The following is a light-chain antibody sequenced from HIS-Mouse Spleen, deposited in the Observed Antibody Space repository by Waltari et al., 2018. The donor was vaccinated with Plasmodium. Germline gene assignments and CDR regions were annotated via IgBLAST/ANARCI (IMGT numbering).Light chain of an antibody. J-gene: IGKJ1*01. Sequence: DIQMTQSPSSLSASVGDRVTITCRASQSISSYLTWYQQKPGKAPKLLIYAASSLQSGVPSRFSGTGSGTDFTLTISSLQPEDFATYFWQQSYSTWTFGQGTKVEIK. CDR3: QQSYSTWT. CDR2: AAS. CDR1: QSISSY. V-gene: IGKV1-39*01.